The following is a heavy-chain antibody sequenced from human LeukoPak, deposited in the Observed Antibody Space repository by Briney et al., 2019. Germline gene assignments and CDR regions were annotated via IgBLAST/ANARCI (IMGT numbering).Heavy chain of an antibody. CDR3: AKGSDYYGSVTSKKTD. D-gene: IGHD3-10*01. CDR2: FSGGSGNI. V-gene: IGHV3-23*01. J-gene: IGHJ4*02. Sequence: PWGSLRLSCSVSGFTFFNYAMHWVRQAPGKGLEGGLLFSGGSGNIYYVDSVKGRFTISRDNSKNTLYVQMTSLRAEDTAIYYCAKGSDYYGSVTSKKTDWGQGTLVTVSS. CDR1: GFTFFNYA.